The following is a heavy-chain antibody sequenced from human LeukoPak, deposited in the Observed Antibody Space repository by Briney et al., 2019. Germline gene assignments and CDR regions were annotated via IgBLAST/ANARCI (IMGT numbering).Heavy chain of an antibody. J-gene: IGHJ4*02. CDR1: GFTFNNAY. CDR2: IKSKVDGETT. Sequence: GGSLRLSCAASGFTFNNAYMCWVRRAPGKGLEWVGRIKSKVDGETTDYGAPVKGRFTISRDDSRNTLYLQMNSLKTEDIAVYYCTTDAGYSSRWYNYWGQGTLVTVSS. CDR3: TTDAGYSSRWYNY. V-gene: IGHV3-15*01. D-gene: IGHD6-13*01.